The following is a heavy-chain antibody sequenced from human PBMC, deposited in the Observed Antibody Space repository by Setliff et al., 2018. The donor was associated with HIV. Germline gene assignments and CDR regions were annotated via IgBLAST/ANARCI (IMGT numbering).Heavy chain of an antibody. CDR3: TREAVVVPAARWGDYYYYYMDV. V-gene: IGHV3-49*04. CDR1: GFTFGDYA. D-gene: IGHD2-2*01. J-gene: IGHJ6*03. CDR2: IRSKAYGGTT. Sequence: PGGSLRLSCTASGFTFGDYAMSWVRQAPGKGLEWVGFIRSKAYGGTTEYAASVKGRFTISRDGSKSIAYPQMNSLKTEDTAVYYCTREAVVVPAARWGDYYYYYMDVWGKGTSVTVSS.